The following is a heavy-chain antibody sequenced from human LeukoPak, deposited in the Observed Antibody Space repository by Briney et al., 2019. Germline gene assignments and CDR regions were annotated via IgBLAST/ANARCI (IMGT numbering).Heavy chain of an antibody. CDR3: ARVRGGTYLQRPVEY. CDR1: GFTFSSYA. J-gene: IGHJ4*02. Sequence: GGSLRLSCAASGFTFSSYAMSWVRQAPGKGLEWVSAISGSGGSTYYADSVKGRFTISRDNSKNTLYLQMNSLRAEDTAVYYCARVRGGTYLQRPVEYWGQGTLVTVSS. V-gene: IGHV3-23*01. CDR2: ISGSGGST. D-gene: IGHD3-10*01.